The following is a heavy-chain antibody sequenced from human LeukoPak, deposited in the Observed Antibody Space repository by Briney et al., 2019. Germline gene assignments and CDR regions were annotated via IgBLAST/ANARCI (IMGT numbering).Heavy chain of an antibody. Sequence: ASVKVSYKVSGYTFPGYYMHGVRQAPGQGREGMGWINPTSGGTSYAQKFQGRVTMTRDTSISTAYMELSSLRSDDTAVYYCARSRLGYCSGGACYASDYWGQGTLVTVSS. CDR3: ARSRLGYCSGGACYASDY. J-gene: IGHJ4*02. V-gene: IGHV1-2*02. CDR2: INPTSGGT. CDR1: GYTFPGYY. D-gene: IGHD2-15*01.